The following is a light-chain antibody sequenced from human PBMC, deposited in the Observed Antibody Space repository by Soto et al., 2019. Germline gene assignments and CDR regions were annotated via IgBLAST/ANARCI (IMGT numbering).Light chain of an antibody. CDR3: QHYNSYSEA. V-gene: IGKV1-5*03. CDR1: QTISSW. J-gene: IGKJ1*01. Sequence: DIQMTQSPSTLSVSVGDRVTITCRASQTISSWLAWYQQKPGKAPKLLIYKASTLKSGVPSRFSGSGSGTEFTLTISSLQHDDFATYYCQHYNSYSEAFGQGNKVELK. CDR2: KAS.